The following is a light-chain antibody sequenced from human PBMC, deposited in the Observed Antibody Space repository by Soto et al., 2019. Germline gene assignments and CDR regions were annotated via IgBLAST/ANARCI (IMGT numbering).Light chain of an antibody. Sequence: EIVITQSQATLSVSPGERATLSCRASQIVSSNLAWYQQKPGQAPRLLIYGASTRATGIPARFSGSGSGTEFTLTISSLQSEDFAIYYCQQYNNWPKTFGQGTKVEIK. V-gene: IGKV3-15*01. CDR2: GAS. CDR3: QQYNNWPKT. CDR1: QIVSSN. J-gene: IGKJ1*01.